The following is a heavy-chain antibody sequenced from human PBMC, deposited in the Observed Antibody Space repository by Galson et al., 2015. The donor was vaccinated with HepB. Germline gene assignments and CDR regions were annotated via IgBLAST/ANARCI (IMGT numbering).Heavy chain of an antibody. D-gene: IGHD2-15*01. CDR1: GYTFTGYY. Sequence: SVKVSCKASGYTFTGYYMHWVRQAPGEGLEWMGWINPNSGGTNYAQKFQGRVTMTRDTSISTAYMDLSRLRSDDTAVYYCARDRKDCSGASCYHYYYYGMDVWGQGTTVTVSS. CDR3: ARDRKDCSGASCYHYYYYGMDV. J-gene: IGHJ6*02. V-gene: IGHV1-2*02. CDR2: INPNSGGT.